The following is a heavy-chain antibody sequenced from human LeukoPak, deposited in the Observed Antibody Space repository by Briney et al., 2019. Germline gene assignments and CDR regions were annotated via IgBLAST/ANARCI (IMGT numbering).Heavy chain of an antibody. D-gene: IGHD3-22*01. Sequence: GGSLRLSCAASGFTFGSYSMNWVRQAPGKGLEWVSSISSSSSYIYYADSVKGRFTISRDNAKNSLYLQMNSLRAEDTAVYYCARVLQGYYDSSGHPDYWGQGTLVTVSS. CDR3: ARVLQGYYDSSGHPDY. V-gene: IGHV3-21*01. CDR2: ISSSSSYI. J-gene: IGHJ4*02. CDR1: GFTFGSYS.